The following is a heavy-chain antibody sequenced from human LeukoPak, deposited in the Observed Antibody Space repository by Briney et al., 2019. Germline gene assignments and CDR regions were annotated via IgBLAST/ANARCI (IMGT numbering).Heavy chain of an antibody. D-gene: IGHD3-9*01. Sequence: PGGSLRLSCAASGFTFSSYAMSWVRQAPGKGLEWVSAISGSGGSTYYADSVKGRFTISRDNSKNTLYLQMNSLRAEDTAVYYCAKDRGLRHFDWFPTLMDVWGQGTTVTVSS. CDR3: AKDRGLRHFDWFPTLMDV. CDR1: GFTFSSYA. V-gene: IGHV3-23*01. J-gene: IGHJ6*02. CDR2: ISGSGGST.